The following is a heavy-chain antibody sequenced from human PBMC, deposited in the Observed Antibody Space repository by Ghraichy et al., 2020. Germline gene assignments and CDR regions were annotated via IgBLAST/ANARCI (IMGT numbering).Heavy chain of an antibody. CDR1: GSAFNFYN. D-gene: IGHD3-10*01. V-gene: IGHV3-21*01. Sequence: GGSLRLSCAASGSAFNFYNLNWVRQAPGKGLEWLSSISSSPTNIYYSDSVKGRFTISRDDAKNSLYPQMNSLRPEDTAVYYCAKDRRGSRGMDVWGQGTTVTVSS. CDR2: ISSSPTNI. CDR3: AKDRRGSRGMDV. J-gene: IGHJ6*02.